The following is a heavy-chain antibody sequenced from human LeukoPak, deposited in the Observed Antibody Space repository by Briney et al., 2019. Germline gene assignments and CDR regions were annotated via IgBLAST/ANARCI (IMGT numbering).Heavy chain of an antibody. J-gene: IGHJ4*02. CDR3: ARTWQWLPFDY. D-gene: IGHD6-19*01. CDR2: INHSGST. V-gene: IGHV4-34*01. Sequence: PSETLSLTCAVYGGSFSGYYWSWIRQPPGKGLEWIGEINHSGSTNYNPSLKSRVTMSVDTSKNQFSLKLSSVTAADTAVYYCARTWQWLPFDYWGQGTLVTVSS. CDR1: GGSFSGYY.